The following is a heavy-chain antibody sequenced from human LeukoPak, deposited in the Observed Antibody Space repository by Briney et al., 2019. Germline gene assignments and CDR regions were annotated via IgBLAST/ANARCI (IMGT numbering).Heavy chain of an antibody. Sequence: ASVKVSCKASGYTFISYYMHWVRQAPGQGLEWMGIINPSGGSTSYAQKFQGRVTMTRDTSTSTVYMELSGLRSEDTAVYYCARDLHYYDSSGFATNAFDIWGQGTMVTVSS. D-gene: IGHD3-22*01. J-gene: IGHJ3*02. CDR1: GYTFISYY. CDR2: INPSGGST. V-gene: IGHV1-46*01. CDR3: ARDLHYYDSSGFATNAFDI.